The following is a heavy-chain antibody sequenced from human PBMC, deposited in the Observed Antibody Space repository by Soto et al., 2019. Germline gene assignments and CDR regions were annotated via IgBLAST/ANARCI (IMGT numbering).Heavy chain of an antibody. CDR2: IIPIRGTA. CDR1: GGISGTYA. V-gene: IGHV1-69*11. J-gene: IGHJ6*02. D-gene: IGHD3-10*01. CDR3: ARDESNYLGRYGTDA. Sequence: SVRVSCKAPGGISGTYAINWVRQAPGQGLQWMGRIIPIRGTANYAQMFQGRVTITADESTSTAYMEVSSLRYEDTAVYYCARDESNYLGRYGTDAWGQASTIAFYS.